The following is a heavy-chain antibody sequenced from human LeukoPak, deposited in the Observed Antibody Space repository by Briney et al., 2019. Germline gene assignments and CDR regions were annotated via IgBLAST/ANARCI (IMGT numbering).Heavy chain of an antibody. V-gene: IGHV4-59*01. J-gene: IGHJ2*01. D-gene: IGHD6-19*01. CDR2: IYYSGST. Sequence: SETLSLTCSVSGGSISSYYWSWIRQPPGKGLEWIGYIYYSGSTNYNPSLKSRVTISVDTSKNQFSLKLSSVTAADTAVYYCASAPLAVADTGWYFDLWGRGTLVTVSS. CDR3: ASAPLAVADTGWYFDL. CDR1: GGSISSYY.